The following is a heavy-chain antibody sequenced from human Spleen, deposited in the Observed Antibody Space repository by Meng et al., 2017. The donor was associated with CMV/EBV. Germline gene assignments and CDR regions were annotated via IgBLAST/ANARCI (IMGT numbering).Heavy chain of an antibody. CDR1: DYTFTSYG. CDR2: ISAYNGST. J-gene: IGHJ6*02. V-gene: IGHV1-18*01. D-gene: IGHD2-2*01. Sequence: ASVKVSCKASDYTFTSYGISWVRQAPGQGLEWMGWISAYNGSTNYAQKLQGRVTMTTDTSTSTAYMELRSLRSDDTAVYYCAREGDSSTSFYYYYGMDVWGQGTTVTVSS. CDR3: AREGDSSTSFYYYYGMDV.